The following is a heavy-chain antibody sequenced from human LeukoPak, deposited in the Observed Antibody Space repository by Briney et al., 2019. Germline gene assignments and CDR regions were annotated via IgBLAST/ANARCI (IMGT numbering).Heavy chain of an antibody. V-gene: IGHV1-8*01. Sequence: GASVKVSCKASGYTFTSYDINWVRQATGQGLEWMGWMNPNSGNTGYAQKFQGRVTMTRNTSISTAYMELSSLRSEDTAVYYCAREPEVRKLLWFGELMGPFDYWGQGTLVTVSS. CDR3: AREPEVRKLLWFGELMGPFDY. CDR2: MNPNSGNT. D-gene: IGHD3-10*01. CDR1: GYTFTSYD. J-gene: IGHJ4*02.